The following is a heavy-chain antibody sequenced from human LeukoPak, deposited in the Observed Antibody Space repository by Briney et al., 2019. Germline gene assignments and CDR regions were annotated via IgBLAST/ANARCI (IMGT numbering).Heavy chain of an antibody. CDR2: IIPIFGTA. V-gene: IGHV1-69*05. CDR1: GGTFSSYA. Sequence: SVRVSCKASGGTFSSYAISWVRQAPGQGLEWMGGIIPIFGTANYAQKFQGRVTITTDESTSTAYMELSSLRSEDTAVYYCAREFSGWFDLWGQGTLVTVSS. CDR3: AREFSGWFDL. J-gene: IGHJ5*02. D-gene: IGHD3-3*02.